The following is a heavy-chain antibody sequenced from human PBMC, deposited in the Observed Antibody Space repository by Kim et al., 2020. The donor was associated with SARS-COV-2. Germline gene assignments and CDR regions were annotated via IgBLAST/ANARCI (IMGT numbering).Heavy chain of an antibody. J-gene: IGHJ3*02. CDR1: GFTFSSYW. Sequence: GGSLRLSCAASGFTFSSYWMSWVRQAPGKGLEWVANIKQDGSEKYYVDSVKGRFTISRDNAKNSLYLQMNSLRAEDTAVYYCAGARGSFFGGQAAFDIWGQGTMVTVSS. CDR2: IKQDGSEK. V-gene: IGHV3-7*04. D-gene: IGHD3-16*01. CDR3: AGARGSFFGGQAAFDI.